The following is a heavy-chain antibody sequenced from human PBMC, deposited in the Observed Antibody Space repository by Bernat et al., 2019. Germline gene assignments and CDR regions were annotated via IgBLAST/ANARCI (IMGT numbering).Heavy chain of an antibody. J-gene: IGHJ4*02. Sequence: QLQLQESGPGLVKPSETLSLTCTVSGGSISSSSYYWGWIRQPPGKGLAWIGSIYYSGSTYYNPSLKSRVTISVDTSKNQFSLKLSSVTAADTAVYYCARQDGDYVALFDYWGQGTLVTVSS. CDR2: IYYSGST. V-gene: IGHV4-39*01. CDR3: ARQDGDYVALFDY. CDR1: GGSISSSSYY. D-gene: IGHD4-17*01.